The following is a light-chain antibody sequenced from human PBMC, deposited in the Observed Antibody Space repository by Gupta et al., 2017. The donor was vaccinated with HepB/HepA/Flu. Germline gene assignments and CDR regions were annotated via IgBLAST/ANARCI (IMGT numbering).Light chain of an antibody. CDR2: LNN. CDR1: SSNIGSNA. V-gene: IGLV1-44*01. CDR3: AARDGSLNGGV. Sequence: QSVLTQPPSASGAPGQRATLSCSGSSSNIGSNAVNWYQQLPGTAPKLIIYLNNQRPSEVPDRFSGSKCGTSASLTISGLQAEDGADYYCAARDGSLNGGVFGGGTKLTVL. J-gene: IGLJ3*02.